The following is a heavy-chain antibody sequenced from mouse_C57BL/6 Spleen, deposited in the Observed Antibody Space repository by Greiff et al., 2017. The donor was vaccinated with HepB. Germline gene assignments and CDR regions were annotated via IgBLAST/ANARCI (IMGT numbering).Heavy chain of an antibody. Sequence: EVQGVESGGGLVKPGGSLKLSCAASGFTFSSYAMSWVRQTPEKRLEWVATISDGGSYTYYPDNVKGRFTISRDNAKNNLYLQMSHLKSEDTAMYYCARYSSGYPHFDYWGQGTTLTVSS. D-gene: IGHD3-2*02. CDR1: GFTFSSYA. V-gene: IGHV5-4*01. CDR2: ISDGGSYT. CDR3: ARYSSGYPHFDY. J-gene: IGHJ2*01.